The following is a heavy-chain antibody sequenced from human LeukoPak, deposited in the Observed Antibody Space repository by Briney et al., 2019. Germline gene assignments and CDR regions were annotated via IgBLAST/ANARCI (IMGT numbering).Heavy chain of an antibody. D-gene: IGHD3-22*01. CDR2: IKQDGSEK. J-gene: IGHJ3*02. CDR1: GFTFRTYW. Sequence: GGSLRLSCAASGFTFRTYWMSWVRQAPGKGLEWVANIKQDGSEKYHVDSVKGRFTISRDNAKNSLYLQMNSLSGEDTAVYYCARDRGTYYYDTSSHYDAFDIWGQGTLVTVSS. CDR3: ARDRGTYYYDTSSHYDAFDI. V-gene: IGHV3-7*01.